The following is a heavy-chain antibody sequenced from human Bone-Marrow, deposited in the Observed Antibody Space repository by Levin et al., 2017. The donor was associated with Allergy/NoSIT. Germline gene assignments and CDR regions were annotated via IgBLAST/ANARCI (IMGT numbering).Heavy chain of an antibody. J-gene: IGHJ4*02. CDR3: ARGSSGSRACGILDY. CDR1: GGSISSYY. Sequence: SETLSLTCTVSGGSISSYYWSWIRQPPGKGLEWIGYTYYSGSTYYNPSLKSRVTISVDTSKNQSSLTLRSVTAADTAVYYCARGSSGSRACGILDYWGQGTLVTVSS. V-gene: IGHV4-59*01. D-gene: IGHD2-15*01. CDR2: TYYSGST.